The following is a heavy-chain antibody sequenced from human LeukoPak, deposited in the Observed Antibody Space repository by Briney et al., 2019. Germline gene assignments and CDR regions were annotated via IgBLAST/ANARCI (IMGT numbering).Heavy chain of an antibody. J-gene: IGHJ4*02. CDR1: GFTFDSYS. Sequence: GGSLRLSCAASGFTFDSYSMHWVRQAPGKGLEWVSVIIYDGTTAHYADSVKGRFTVSRDNSRKSLFLQINSLRPDDTAVYYCARDPGTRYSVKVGYYFDYWGQGTLVTVSS. CDR2: IIYDGTTA. CDR3: ARDPGTRYSVKVGYYFDY. D-gene: IGHD1-26*01. V-gene: IGHV3-30-3*01.